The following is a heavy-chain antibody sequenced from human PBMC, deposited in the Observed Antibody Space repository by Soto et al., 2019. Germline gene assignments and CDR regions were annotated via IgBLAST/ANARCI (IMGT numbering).Heavy chain of an antibody. CDR3: ARADYGDDY. Sequence: PGGSLRLSCVASGFTFSNYDMSWVRQTPEKGLEWVSYISSSSSYTNYADSVKGRFTISRDNAKNSLYLQMNSLRAEDTAVYYCARADYGDDYWGQGTLVTVSS. CDR2: ISSSSSYT. CDR1: GFTFSNYD. V-gene: IGHV3-11*06. D-gene: IGHD4-17*01. J-gene: IGHJ4*02.